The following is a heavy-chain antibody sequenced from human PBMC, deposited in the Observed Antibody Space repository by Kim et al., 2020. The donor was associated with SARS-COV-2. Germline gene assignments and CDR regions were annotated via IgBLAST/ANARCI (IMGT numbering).Heavy chain of an antibody. CDR3: KLSRTAHYYYGMDV. J-gene: IGHJ6*02. CDR1: GGSISSSSYY. V-gene: IGHV4-39*01. CDR2: IYYSGST. D-gene: IGHD3-16*02. Sequence: SETLSLTCTVSGGSISSSSYYWGWIRQPPGKGLEWIGSIYYSGSTYYNTSLKSRVTISVDTSKNQFSLKLSSVTAADTAVYYCKLSRTAHYYYGMDVWGQGTTGTVSS.